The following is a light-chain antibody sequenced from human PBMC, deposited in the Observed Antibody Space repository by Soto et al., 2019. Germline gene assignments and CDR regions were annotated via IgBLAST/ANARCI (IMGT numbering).Light chain of an antibody. J-gene: IGLJ1*01. CDR2: DVS. CDR3: CSYAGSYTLYV. V-gene: IGLV2-11*01. Sequence: QSALTQPRSVSGPPGQSVTISCTGTSSDVGSYNYVSWYQQHPGKAPKLMIYDVSKRPSGVPDRFSGSKSGNTASLTISGLQAGDEADYYCCSYAGSYTLYVFGTGTKVTVL. CDR1: SSDVGSYNY.